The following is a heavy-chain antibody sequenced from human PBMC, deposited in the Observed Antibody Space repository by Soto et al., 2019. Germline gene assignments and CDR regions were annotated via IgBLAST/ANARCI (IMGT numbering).Heavy chain of an antibody. J-gene: IGHJ6*02. CDR1: GGSFSGYY. Sequence: SETLSLTCAVYGGSFSGYYWSWIRQPPGKGLEWIGEINHSGSTNYNPSLRSRVTISVDTSKNQLSLKLSSVTAADTAVYYCARVGRYYGMDVWGQGTTVTVSS. CDR3: ARVGRYYGMDV. CDR2: INHSGST. V-gene: IGHV4-34*01.